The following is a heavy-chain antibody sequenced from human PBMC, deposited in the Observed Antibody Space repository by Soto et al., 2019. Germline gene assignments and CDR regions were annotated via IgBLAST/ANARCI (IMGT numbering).Heavy chain of an antibody. J-gene: IGHJ5*02. CDR1: GGSISSGPYS. CDR2: FYYSEST. V-gene: IGHV4-39*02. CDR3: ARERPDGARLAP. D-gene: IGHD6-6*01. Sequence: SETLSLTCTVSGGSISSGPYSWGWIRQPPGEGLEWIGTFYYSESTYYNPSLESRVTISVDTSKNQFSLKLSSVTAADTAVYYCARERPDGARLAPWGQGTLVTVSS.